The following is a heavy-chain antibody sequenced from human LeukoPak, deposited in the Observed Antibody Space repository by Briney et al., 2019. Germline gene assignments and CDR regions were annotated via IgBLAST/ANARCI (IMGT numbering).Heavy chain of an antibody. D-gene: IGHD5-12*01. Sequence: SGGSLRLSCAASGFTFSSYGMHWVRQAPGKGLDWVAVMWSAGSIQYYADSVKGRFTISGDNSKSTLFLQMNSLRAEDTAVYYCARGNGYDLDFDYWGQGTLVTVSS. CDR3: ARGNGYDLDFDY. CDR2: MWSAGSIQ. J-gene: IGHJ4*02. V-gene: IGHV3-33*08. CDR1: GFTFSSYG.